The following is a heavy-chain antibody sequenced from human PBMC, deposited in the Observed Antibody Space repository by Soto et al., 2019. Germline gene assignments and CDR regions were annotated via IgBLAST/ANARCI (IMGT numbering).Heavy chain of an antibody. V-gene: IGHV3-33*01. J-gene: IGHJ6*02. D-gene: IGHD2-2*01. Sequence: VRLSCAASGFTFSSYGMHWVRQAPGKGLEWVAVIWYDGSNKYYADSVKGRFTISRDNSKNTLYLQMNSLRAEDTAVYYCARDLGYCSSTSCSLDYGMDVWGQGTTVTVSS. CDR3: ARDLGYCSSTSCSLDYGMDV. CDR1: GFTFSSYG. CDR2: IWYDGSNK.